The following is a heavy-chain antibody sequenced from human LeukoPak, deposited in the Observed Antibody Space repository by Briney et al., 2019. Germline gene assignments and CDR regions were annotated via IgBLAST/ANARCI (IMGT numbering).Heavy chain of an antibody. J-gene: IGHJ5*02. CDR3: ARDPIYGSGSYQPYWFDP. CDR2: ISYDGSNK. Sequence: PGGSLRLSCAASGFTFSTDAMDWVCQAPGKGLEWVAVISYDGSNKYYADSVKGRFTISRDNSKNTLYLQMNSLRAEDTAVYYCARDPIYGSGSYQPYWFDPWGQGTLVTVSS. D-gene: IGHD3-10*01. CDR1: GFTFSTDA. V-gene: IGHV3-30*01.